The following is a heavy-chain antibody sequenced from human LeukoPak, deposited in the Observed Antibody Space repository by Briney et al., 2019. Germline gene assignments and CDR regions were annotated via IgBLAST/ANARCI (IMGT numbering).Heavy chain of an antibody. J-gene: IGHJ4*02. Sequence: ASVKVSCKASGGTFSSYAISWVRQAPGQGLEWMGWINTNTGNPTYAQGFTGRFVFSLDTSVSTAYLQISSLKAEDTAVYYCARGGIAARSLLGRYPQKKELDYWGQGTLVTVSS. CDR3: ARGGIAARSLLGRYPQKKELDY. CDR2: INTNTGNP. V-gene: IGHV7-4-1*02. D-gene: IGHD6-6*01. CDR1: GGTFSSYA.